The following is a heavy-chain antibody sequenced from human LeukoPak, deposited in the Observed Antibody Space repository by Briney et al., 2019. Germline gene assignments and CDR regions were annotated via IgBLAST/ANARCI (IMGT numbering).Heavy chain of an antibody. Sequence: GASLRLSCAASGSTFSSYAMSWVRQAPGKGLEWVSAISGSGGSTYYADSVKGRFTIFRDNSKNTLYLQMNSLRAEDTAVYYCAKVSVWYTKGSYGYWGQGTLVTVSS. J-gene: IGHJ4*02. D-gene: IGHD3-16*01. CDR3: AKVSVWYTKGSYGY. CDR2: ISGSGGST. V-gene: IGHV3-23*01. CDR1: GSTFSSYA.